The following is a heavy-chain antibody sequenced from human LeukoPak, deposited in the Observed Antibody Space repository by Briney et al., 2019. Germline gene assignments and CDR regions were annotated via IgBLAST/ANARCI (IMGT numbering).Heavy chain of an antibody. J-gene: IGHJ4*02. CDR1: GFTVSSYA. CDR3: AKDLGYSGYDPLDY. Sequence: QPGGSLRLSCAVSGFTVSSYAMSWVRQAPGKGLEWVSAISGSGVNTYYADSVKGRFTISRDNSKSTLYLQMNSLRAEDTAVYYCAKDLGYSGYDPLDYWGQGTLVTVSS. V-gene: IGHV3-23*01. CDR2: ISGSGVNT. D-gene: IGHD5-12*01.